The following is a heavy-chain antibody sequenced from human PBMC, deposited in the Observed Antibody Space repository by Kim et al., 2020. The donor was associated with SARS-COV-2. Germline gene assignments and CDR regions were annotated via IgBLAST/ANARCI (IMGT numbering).Heavy chain of an antibody. CDR3: ARVGPSPYGSGSYPLSRDYYGMDV. Sequence: GGSLRLSCAASGFTFSSYGMHWVRQAPGKGLEWVAVISYDGSNKYYADSVKGRFTISRDNSKNTLYLQMNSLRAEDTAVYYCARVGPSPYGSGSYPLSRDYYGMDVWGQGTTVTVSS. D-gene: IGHD3-10*01. CDR2: ISYDGSNK. J-gene: IGHJ6*02. CDR1: GFTFSSYG. V-gene: IGHV3-33*05.